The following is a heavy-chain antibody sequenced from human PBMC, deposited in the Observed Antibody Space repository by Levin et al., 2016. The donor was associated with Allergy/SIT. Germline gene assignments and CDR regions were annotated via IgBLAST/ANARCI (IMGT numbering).Heavy chain of an antibody. CDR3: ARDLLIHYYDSSGHIAFDI. Sequence: RQAPGKGLEWVSYISSSGSTIYYADSVKGRFTISRDNAKNSLYLQMNSLRAEDTAVYYCARDLLIHYYDSSGHIAFDIWGQGTMVTVSS. D-gene: IGHD3-22*01. V-gene: IGHV3-11*01. CDR2: ISSSGSTI. J-gene: IGHJ3*02.